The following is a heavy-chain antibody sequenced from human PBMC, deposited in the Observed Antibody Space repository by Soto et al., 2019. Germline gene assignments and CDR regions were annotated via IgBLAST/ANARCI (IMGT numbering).Heavy chain of an antibody. CDR2: IYYSGST. CDR3: ARGYHHYDILTGYYITRRYYFDY. CDR1: GGSISSGGYY. D-gene: IGHD3-9*01. Sequence: SETLSLTCTVSGGSISSGGYYWSWIRQHPGKGLEWIGYIYYSGSTYYNPSLKSRVTISVDTSKNQFSLKLSSVTAADTAAYYCARGYHHYDILTGYYITRRYYFDYWGQGTLVTVSS. J-gene: IGHJ4*02. V-gene: IGHV4-31*03.